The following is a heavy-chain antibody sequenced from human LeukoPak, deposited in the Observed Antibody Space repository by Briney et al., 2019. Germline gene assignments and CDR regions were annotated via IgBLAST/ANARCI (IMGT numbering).Heavy chain of an antibody. Sequence: SETLSLTCAVYGGSLSGYYWTWIRQSPGKGLEWIGEINYSGNTNYNRSLKSRVTISADTSKNQFSLSLTSVTTADTAVYYCARRGTAYCRGGNCYSDKYFDYWGQGTQVTVSS. CDR2: INYSGNT. V-gene: IGHV4-34*01. D-gene: IGHD2-15*01. CDR1: GGSLSGYY. CDR3: ARRGTAYCRGGNCYSDKYFDY. J-gene: IGHJ4*02.